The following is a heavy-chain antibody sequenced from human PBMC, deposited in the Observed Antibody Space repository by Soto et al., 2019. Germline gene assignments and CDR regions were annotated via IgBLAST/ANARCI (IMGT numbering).Heavy chain of an antibody. V-gene: IGHV3-30*18. Sequence: QVQLVESGGGVVQPGRSLRLSCAASGFTFSTYGMHWVRQAPGKGLEWVALTSYDGSNKYYADSVKGRFTISRDNSQNTLYLQMKSLRPEDPAVYYCAKSRGKLTSELEYSYCYAHDCWGQGALVTVSS. J-gene: IGHJ4*02. D-gene: IGHD5-18*01. CDR2: TSYDGSNK. CDR1: GFTFSTYG. CDR3: AKSRGKLTSELEYSYCYAHDC.